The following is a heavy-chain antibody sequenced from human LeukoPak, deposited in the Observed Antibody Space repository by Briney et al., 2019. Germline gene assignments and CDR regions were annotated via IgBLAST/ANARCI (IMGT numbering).Heavy chain of an antibody. CDR1: GFTFSNYA. D-gene: IGHD6-19*01. CDR2: ISGSGGST. Sequence: GGSLRLSCAASGFTFSNYAMSWVRQAPGKGLEWVSAISGSGGSTYYADSVKGRFIISRDNVKNSLYLQMNSLRAEDTAVYYCARGITVTGTRYFDYWGQGTLVTVSS. V-gene: IGHV3-23*01. J-gene: IGHJ4*02. CDR3: ARGITVTGTRYFDY.